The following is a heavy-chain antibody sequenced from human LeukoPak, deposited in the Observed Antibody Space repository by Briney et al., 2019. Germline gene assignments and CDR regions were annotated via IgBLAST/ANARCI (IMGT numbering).Heavy chain of an antibody. J-gene: IGHJ6*02. V-gene: IGHV1-18*01. Sequence: ASVKVSCKASGYTFTSYSISWVRQAPGQGLEWMGWISAYNGNTNYAQKLQGRVTMTTDTSTSTAYMELRSLRSDDTAVYYCARDRVDSGSYWGYGMDVWGQGTTVTVSS. CDR2: ISAYNGNT. CDR1: GYTFTSYS. D-gene: IGHD1-26*01. CDR3: ARDRVDSGSYWGYGMDV.